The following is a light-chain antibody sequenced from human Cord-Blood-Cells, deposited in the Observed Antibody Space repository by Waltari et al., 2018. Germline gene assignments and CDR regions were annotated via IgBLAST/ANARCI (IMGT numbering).Light chain of an antibody. CDR2: DVS. Sequence: QSALTQPASVSGSPGQSITISCTGTSSDVGGYNYVSWYQQHPGKAPKLMSYDVSKRPSGVSNRFSGSKAGITASLTISGLQAEDEADYYCSSYTSSSTWVFGGGTKLTVL. J-gene: IGLJ3*02. CDR3: SSYTSSSTWV. CDR1: SSDVGGYNY. V-gene: IGLV2-14*01.